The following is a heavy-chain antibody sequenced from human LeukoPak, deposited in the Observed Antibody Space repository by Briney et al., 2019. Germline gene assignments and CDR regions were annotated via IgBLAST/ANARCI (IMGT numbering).Heavy chain of an antibody. CDR3: VREIFWSGYYSNLHFDY. J-gene: IGHJ4*02. V-gene: IGHV3-21*01. CDR2: ISSSSSYI. CDR1: EFTFSSYN. D-gene: IGHD3-3*01. Sequence: GGSLRLSCVASEFTFSSYNMNWVRQAPGKGLEWVSSISSSSSYIYYADAVKGRFTISRDNAKNSLYLQMNSLRAEDTAVYYCVREIFWSGYYSNLHFDYWGRGTLVTVSS.